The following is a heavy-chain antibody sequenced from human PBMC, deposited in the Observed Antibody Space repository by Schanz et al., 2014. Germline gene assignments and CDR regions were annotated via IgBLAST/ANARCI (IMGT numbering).Heavy chain of an antibody. D-gene: IGHD1-1*01. CDR2: VFPNGIT. J-gene: IGHJ2*01. CDR1: GGSISSGSSY. CDR3: ARDTTWRLDL. V-gene: IGHV4-61*02. Sequence: QVQLQESGPGLVKPSQTLSLTCSVSGGSISSGSSYWNWIRQPAGKGLEWIGRVFPNGITNYNPSLKSRGTISRDTAKTQFSLTLASLTAADTAVYYCARDTTWRLDLWGRGTLVTVSS.